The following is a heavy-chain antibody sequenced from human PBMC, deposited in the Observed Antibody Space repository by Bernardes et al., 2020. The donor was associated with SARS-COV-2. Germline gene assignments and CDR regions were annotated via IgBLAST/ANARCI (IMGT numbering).Heavy chain of an antibody. D-gene: IGHD3-22*01. V-gene: IGHV3-9*01. CDR2: ISWNSGII. J-gene: IGHJ4*02. Sequence: GGSLRLSCAASGFTFDDYAMHWVRQAPGKGLEWVSGISWNSGIIGYADSVKGRFTISRDNAKNSLYLQMNSLRAEDTALYYCAKDGAYYYDSSGYYANWGQGTLVTVSS. CDR3: AKDGAYYYDSSGYYAN. CDR1: GFTFDDYA.